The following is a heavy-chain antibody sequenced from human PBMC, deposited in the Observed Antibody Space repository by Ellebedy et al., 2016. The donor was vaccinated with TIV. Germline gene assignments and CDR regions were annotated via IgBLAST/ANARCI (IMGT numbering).Heavy chain of an antibody. J-gene: IGHJ3*02. CDR1: GFNVTINY. Sequence: GGSLRLSCAASGFNVTINYMSWVRQAPGRGLEWVSVVNRDRGTYYADSLKGRFTISRDLAKNTVFLQIKSLRAEGTAVYYCSRETYNDVDLDLWGIFDMWGQGTLVTVSS. D-gene: IGHD3-16*01. CDR3: SRETYNDVDLDLWGIFDM. V-gene: IGHV3-66*01. CDR2: VNRDRGT.